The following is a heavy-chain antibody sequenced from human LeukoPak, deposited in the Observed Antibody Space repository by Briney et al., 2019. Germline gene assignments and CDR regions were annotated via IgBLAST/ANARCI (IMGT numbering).Heavy chain of an antibody. CDR1: GYSISSGYY. J-gene: IGHJ5*02. D-gene: IGHD1-26*01. Sequence: SETLSLTCTVSGYSISSGYYWGWIRQPPGKGLEWIGSIYHSGSTYYNPSLKSRVTISVDTSKNQFSLKLSSVTAADTAVYYCARMLLRSSWFDPWGQGTLVTVSS. CDR3: ARMLLRSSWFDP. CDR2: IYHSGST. V-gene: IGHV4-38-2*02.